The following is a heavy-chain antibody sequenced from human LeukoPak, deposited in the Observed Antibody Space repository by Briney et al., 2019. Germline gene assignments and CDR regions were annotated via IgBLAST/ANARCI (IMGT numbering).Heavy chain of an antibody. J-gene: IGHJ4*02. Sequence: PGGSLRLSCAASGFTFSSYAMSWVRQAPGKGLEWVSAISGSGDATFYTDSVKGRFTFSRDNSRNALHLQMNSLRAEDTAVYYCAKVKDISGYQHFDYWGQGTLVTVSS. CDR3: AKVKDISGYQHFDY. V-gene: IGHV3-23*01. CDR1: GFTFSSYA. CDR2: ISGSGDAT. D-gene: IGHD3-22*01.